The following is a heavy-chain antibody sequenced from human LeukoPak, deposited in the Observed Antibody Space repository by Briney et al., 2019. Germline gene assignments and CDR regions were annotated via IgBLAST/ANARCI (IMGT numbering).Heavy chain of an antibody. V-gene: IGHV3-21*04. CDR2: ISSSGSTI. Sequence: GGSLRLSCAASGFTFSSYAMSWVRQAPGKGLEWVSAISSSGSTIYYADSVKGRFTISRDNAKNSLYLQMNSLRAEDTAVYYCARAQLWVALWGQGTLVTVSS. CDR1: GFTFSSYA. J-gene: IGHJ4*02. D-gene: IGHD6-6*01. CDR3: ARAQLWVAL.